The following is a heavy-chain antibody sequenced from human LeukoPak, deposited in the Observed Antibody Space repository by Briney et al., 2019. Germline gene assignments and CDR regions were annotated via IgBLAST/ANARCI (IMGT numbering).Heavy chain of an antibody. Sequence: GASVKVSCKASGYTFTSYDINWVRQATGQGLEWMGWMNPNSGNTGYAQKFQGRVTMTEDTSTDTAYMELSSLRSEDTAVYYCATFPVATMEVLFDYWGQGTLVTVSS. CDR2: MNPNSGNT. J-gene: IGHJ4*02. CDR1: GYTFTSYD. CDR3: ATFPVATMEVLFDY. V-gene: IGHV1-8*01. D-gene: IGHD5-12*01.